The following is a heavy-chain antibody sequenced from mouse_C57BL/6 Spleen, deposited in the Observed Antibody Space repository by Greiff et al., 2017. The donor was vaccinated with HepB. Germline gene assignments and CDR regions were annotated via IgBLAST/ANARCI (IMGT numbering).Heavy chain of an antibody. CDR3: ARTGYYCSRYVGFDY. CDR2: ISSGSSTI. D-gene: IGHD1-1*01. CDR1: GFTFSDYG. V-gene: IGHV5-17*01. J-gene: IGHJ2*01. Sequence: EVKLVESGGGLVKPGGSLKLSCAASGFTFSDYGMHWVRQAPEKGLEWVAYISSGSSTIYYADTVKGRFTISRDNAKNTLFLQMTSLRSEDTAMYYCARTGYYCSRYVGFDYWGQGTTLTVSS.